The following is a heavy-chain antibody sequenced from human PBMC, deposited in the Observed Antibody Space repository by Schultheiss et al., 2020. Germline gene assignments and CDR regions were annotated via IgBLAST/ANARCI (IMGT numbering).Heavy chain of an antibody. J-gene: IGHJ4*03. CDR1: GFTFSSYA. CDR2: ISSSSSTI. Sequence: GGSLRLSCAASGFTFSSYAMSWVRQAPGKGLEWVSYISSSSSTIYYADSVKGRFTISRDNAKNSLYLQMNSLRAEDTAVYYCARDRDDSSSWYGGDYWGQGTMVTVSS. V-gene: IGHV3-48*01. D-gene: IGHD6-13*01. CDR3: ARDRDDSSSWYGGDY.